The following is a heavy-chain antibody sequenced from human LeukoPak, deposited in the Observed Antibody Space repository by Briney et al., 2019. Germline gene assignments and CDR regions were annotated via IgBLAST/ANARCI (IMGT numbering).Heavy chain of an antibody. CDR2: ISSSGSTI. CDR3: TRETDYSDGTGYHHWYFDL. V-gene: IGHV3-11*04. Sequence: IPGGSLRLSCAASGFTFSDYYMSWIRQAPGKGLEWVSYISSSGSTIYYADSVKGRFTISRDNAKNSLYLQMNSLRAEDTAVYYCTRETDYSDGTGYHHWYFDLWGRGTLVTVSS. J-gene: IGHJ2*01. D-gene: IGHD3-22*01. CDR1: GFTFSDYY.